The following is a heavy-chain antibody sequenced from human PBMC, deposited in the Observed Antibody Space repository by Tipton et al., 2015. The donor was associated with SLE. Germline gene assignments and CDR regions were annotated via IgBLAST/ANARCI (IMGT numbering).Heavy chain of an antibody. CDR1: GFTFSSYA. D-gene: IGHD4-23*01. V-gene: IGHV3-23*01. CDR3: AKSPVDQGGNFEALDS. J-gene: IGHJ4*02. Sequence: SLRLSCAASGFTFSSYAMSWVRQGPGTGLEWVSGISGSGGGTFYADSVKGRFTISRDNSKNTVYLQMNSLRAEDTAVYFCAKSPVDQGGNFEALDSWGQGTLVTVSS. CDR2: ISGSGGGT.